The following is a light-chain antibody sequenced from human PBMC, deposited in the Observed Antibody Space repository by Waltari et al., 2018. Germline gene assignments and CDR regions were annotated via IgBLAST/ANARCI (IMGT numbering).Light chain of an antibody. CDR3: QSYDDRLSGSRV. Sequence: QSVLSQPPSASGTPGQRVTISCSGRDYNIGNHFVYWYHQLPGAAPKLLIYRNNHRPSGVPDRFSGSKSGTSASLAITGLQAEDEADYYCQSYDDRLSGSRVFGGGTKLTVL. CDR2: RNN. V-gene: IGLV1-47*01. J-gene: IGLJ3*02. CDR1: DYNIGNHF.